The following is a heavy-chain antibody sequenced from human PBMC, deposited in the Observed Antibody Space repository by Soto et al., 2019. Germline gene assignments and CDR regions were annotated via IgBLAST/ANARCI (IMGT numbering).Heavy chain of an antibody. CDR1: GGTFSSYA. J-gene: IGHJ3*02. CDR2: IIPIFGTA. D-gene: IGHD1-26*01. V-gene: IGHV1-69*12. Sequence: QVQLVQSGAEVKKPGSSVKVPCKASGGTFSSYAISWVRQAPGQGLEWMGGIIPIFGTANYAQKFQGRVTITADESTSTAYMELSSLRSEDTAVYYCARDKVDGGGSYYDDAFDIWGQGTMVTVSS. CDR3: ARDKVDGGGSYYDDAFDI.